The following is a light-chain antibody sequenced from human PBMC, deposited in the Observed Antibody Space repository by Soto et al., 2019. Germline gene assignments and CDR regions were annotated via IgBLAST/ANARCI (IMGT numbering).Light chain of an antibody. CDR2: GAS. V-gene: IGKV3-15*01. CDR1: RGVGSS. Sequence: EIVMTQSPATVSVSPGERATLSCGATRGVGSSLAWYQQKPGQAPSLLINGASTRASGIPARFSGSGSGTDFTLTISSLQSEDFAVYYCQQYSNWPPITFGQGTRLEIK. J-gene: IGKJ5*01. CDR3: QQYSNWPPIT.